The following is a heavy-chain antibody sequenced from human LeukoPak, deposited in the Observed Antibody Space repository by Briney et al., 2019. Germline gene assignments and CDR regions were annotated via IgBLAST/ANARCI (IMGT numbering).Heavy chain of an antibody. CDR2: IDWDDDK. CDR3: ARIASSGWFPDY. D-gene: IGHD6-19*01. Sequence: KESGPALVKPTQTLTLTCTFSGFSLSTNGIRVSWIRQPPGKALEWLARIDWDDDKFYSTSLKTRLTISKDTSKNQVVLTMTNMDPVDTATFYCARIASSGWFPDYWGQGTLVTVSS. CDR1: GFSLSTNGIR. J-gene: IGHJ4*02. V-gene: IGHV2-70*04.